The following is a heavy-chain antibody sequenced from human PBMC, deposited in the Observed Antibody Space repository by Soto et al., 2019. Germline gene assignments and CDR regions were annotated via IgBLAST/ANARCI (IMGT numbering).Heavy chain of an antibody. D-gene: IGHD3-22*01. CDR1: GGTFSSYA. Sequence: SVKVSCKASGGTFSSYAISWVRQAPGQGLEWMGGIIPIFGTANYAQKFQGRVTITADESTSTAYMELSSLRSEDTAVYYCARPHSNYYDSSGYYFKEYYYYGMDVWGQGTTVTVSS. J-gene: IGHJ6*02. V-gene: IGHV1-69*13. CDR2: IIPIFGTA. CDR3: ARPHSNYYDSSGYYFKEYYYYGMDV.